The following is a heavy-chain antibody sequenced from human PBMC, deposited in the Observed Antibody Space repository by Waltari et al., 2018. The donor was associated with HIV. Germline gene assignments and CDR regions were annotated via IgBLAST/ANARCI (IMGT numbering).Heavy chain of an antibody. J-gene: IGHJ5*02. CDR3: ARGPTPGGSYRYLDHNWFDP. V-gene: IGHV4-4*02. Sequence: QVQLQESGPGLVKPSGTLSLTCAVSGASISAPNWWSWVRQSPGKGLEWVGEMSHSGDTNYIPSRSSRVTISIDESENQLSLKVTSVTAADTAIYYCARGPTPGGSYRYLDHNWFDPWGQGTLVTVSS. D-gene: IGHD1-26*01. CDR1: GASISAPNW. CDR2: MSHSGDT.